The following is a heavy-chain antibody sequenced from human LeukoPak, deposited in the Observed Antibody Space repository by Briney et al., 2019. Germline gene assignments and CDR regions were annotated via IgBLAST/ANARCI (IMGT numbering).Heavy chain of an antibody. J-gene: IGHJ4*02. CDR2: IKQDGSEK. D-gene: IGHD6-19*01. Sequence: GGSLRLSCAASGFTFSSYWMSWVRQAPGKGLEWVANIKQDGSEKYYVDSVKGRFTISRDNAKNSLYLQMNSLRAEDTAVYYCARDPRYSSGWYHDYWGQGTLVTVSS. V-gene: IGHV3-7*01. CDR3: ARDPRYSSGWYHDY. CDR1: GFTFSSYW.